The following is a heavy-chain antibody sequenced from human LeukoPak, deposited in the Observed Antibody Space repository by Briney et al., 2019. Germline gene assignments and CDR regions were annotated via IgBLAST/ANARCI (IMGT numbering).Heavy chain of an antibody. D-gene: IGHD1-14*01. J-gene: IGHJ3*02. Sequence: SETLSLTCTVSGYSISSGYYWGWIRQPPGKGLEWIGSIYYSGSTYYNPSLKSRVTISVDTSKNQFSLKLSSVTAEDTAVYYCARDFRPDRGDAFDIWGQGTMVTVSS. CDR2: IYYSGST. CDR1: GYSISSGYY. V-gene: IGHV4-38-2*02. CDR3: ARDFRPDRGDAFDI.